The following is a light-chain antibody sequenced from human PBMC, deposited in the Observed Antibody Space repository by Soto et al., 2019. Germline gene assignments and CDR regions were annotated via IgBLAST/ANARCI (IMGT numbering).Light chain of an antibody. CDR1: RSEVGSYNL. J-gene: IGLJ3*02. V-gene: IGLV2-23*02. CDR2: EVS. Sequence: QSVLTQPASVSVSPGQTITISCTGTRSEVGSYNLVSWYQQHPGKAPKLMIYEVSKRPSGVSNRFSGSKSGNTASLTISGLQAEDEADCYSGSYVSTTSGVFGGGTKLTV. CDR3: GSYVSTTSGV.